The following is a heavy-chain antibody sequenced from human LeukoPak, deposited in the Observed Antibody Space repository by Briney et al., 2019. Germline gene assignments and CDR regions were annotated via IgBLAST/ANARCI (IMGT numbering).Heavy chain of an antibody. J-gene: IGHJ6*04. CDR3: AELGITMIGGV. D-gene: IGHD3-10*02. V-gene: IGHV3-23*01. CDR1: GFTFISYG. Sequence: PGGSLRLSCAASGFTFISYGMSWVRQAPGKGLEWVSGISVSGGRTYYADSVKGRFTISRDNSKNTLYLQMNSLRAEDTAVYYCAELGITMIGGVWGKGTTVTISS. CDR2: ISVSGGRT.